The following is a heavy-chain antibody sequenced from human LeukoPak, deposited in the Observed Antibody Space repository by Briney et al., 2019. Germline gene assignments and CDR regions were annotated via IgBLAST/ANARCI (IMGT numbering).Heavy chain of an antibody. J-gene: IGHJ4*02. CDR2: ISSSSSTI. Sequence: PGGSLRLSCAASGFTFSSYSMNWVRQAPGKGLEWVSYISSSSSTIYYADSVKGRFTISRDNAKNTLYLQMDSLRAEDTAIYYCARSNQADDYWGQGTLVTVSS. V-gene: IGHV3-48*04. CDR3: ARSNQADDY. CDR1: GFTFSSYS. D-gene: IGHD1-14*01.